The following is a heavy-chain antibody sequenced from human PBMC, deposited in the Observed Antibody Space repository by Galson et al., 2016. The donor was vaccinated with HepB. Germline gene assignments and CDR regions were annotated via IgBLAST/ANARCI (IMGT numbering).Heavy chain of an antibody. CDR3: ARSLGWYFDV. V-gene: IGHV3-21*01. J-gene: IGHJ2*01. D-gene: IGHD6-6*01. CDR1: GFTFDNYT. CDR2: VSHSSTYE. Sequence: SLRLSCAASGFTFDNYTMNWLRQAPGKGLEWVSSVSHSSTYEYYADSVEGRFTISRDNAKNSLYLEMNSLRVEDTAVFYCARSLGWYFDVWGRGTLVTVSS.